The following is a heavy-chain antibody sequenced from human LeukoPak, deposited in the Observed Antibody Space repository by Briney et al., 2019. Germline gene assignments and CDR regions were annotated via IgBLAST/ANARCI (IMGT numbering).Heavy chain of an antibody. D-gene: IGHD6-13*01. CDR1: GGSISSYY. CDR2: IYYSGGT. J-gene: IGHJ5*02. V-gene: IGHV4-59*12. CDR3: ARVRPRYSSSWSENWFDP. Sequence: SETLSLTCTVSGGSISSYYWSWIRQPPGKGLEWIGYIYYSGGTNYNPSLKSRVTISVDTSKNQFSLKLSSVTAADTAVYYCARVRPRYSSSWSENWFDPWGQGTLVTVSS.